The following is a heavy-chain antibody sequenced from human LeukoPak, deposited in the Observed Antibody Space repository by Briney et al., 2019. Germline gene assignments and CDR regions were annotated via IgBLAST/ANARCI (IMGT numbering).Heavy chain of an antibody. Sequence: PGGSLRLSCAASGFTFSPYSMNWVRQAPGKGLEWVANIKQDGGEKYYLDSVKGRFTVSRDNAKNSLYLQMNSLRAEDTAVYYCARLGARQILEYWGQGTLVTVSS. CDR3: ARLGARQILEY. D-gene: IGHD4-17*01. V-gene: IGHV3-7*01. CDR2: IKQDGGEK. CDR1: GFTFSPYS. J-gene: IGHJ4*02.